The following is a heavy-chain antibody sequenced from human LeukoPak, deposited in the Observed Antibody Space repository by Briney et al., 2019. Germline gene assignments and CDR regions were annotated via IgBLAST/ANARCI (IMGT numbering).Heavy chain of an antibody. CDR3: ARDGVAY. CDR1: GFTFSSYW. Sequence: GGSLRLSCAASGFTFSSYWMTWVRQPPGKGLEWVATIEEDGDKRYYVDSVKGRFTISRDNAKNSLYLQVNSLRAEDTAVYYCARDGVAYWGQGTLVIVSS. D-gene: IGHD2-15*01. J-gene: IGHJ4*02. V-gene: IGHV3-7*03. CDR2: IEEDGDKR.